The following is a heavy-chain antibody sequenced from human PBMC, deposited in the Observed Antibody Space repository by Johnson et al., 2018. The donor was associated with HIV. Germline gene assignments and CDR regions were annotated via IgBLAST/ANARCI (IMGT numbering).Heavy chain of an antibody. CDR2: ISYDGSNK. CDR3: AKDRDGDTLGAFDI. CDR1: GFTFSSYG. Sequence: QVQLVESGGGVVQPGRSLRLSCAASGFTFSSYGMHWVRQAPGKGLEWVAVISYDGSNKYYADSVKGRFTISRDNSKNTLYLQMNSLRPEDTAVYYCAKDRDGDTLGAFDIGGQGTMVTVSS. D-gene: IGHD5-24*01. J-gene: IGHJ3*02. V-gene: IGHV3-30*18.